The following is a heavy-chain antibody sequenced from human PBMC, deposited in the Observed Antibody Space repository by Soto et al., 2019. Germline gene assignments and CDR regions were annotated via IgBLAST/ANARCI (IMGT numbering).Heavy chain of an antibody. D-gene: IGHD6-19*01. Sequence: QVQLVQSGAEVKKPGASVKVSCKASGYTFASYYMHWVRQAPGQGLEWMGIINPSGGSTSYAQKFQGRVTMTRDTSTSTVYMELSSLRSEDTAVYYCARAGTDYYYGMDVWGQGTTVTVSS. J-gene: IGHJ6*02. CDR2: INPSGGST. CDR1: GYTFASYY. V-gene: IGHV1-46*03. CDR3: ARAGTDYYYGMDV.